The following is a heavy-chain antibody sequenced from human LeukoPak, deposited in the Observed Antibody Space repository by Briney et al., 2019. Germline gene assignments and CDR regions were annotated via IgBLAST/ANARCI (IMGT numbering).Heavy chain of an antibody. V-gene: IGHV3-15*07. J-gene: IGHJ4*02. CDR2: IKSKTDGGTT. D-gene: IGHD4-11*01. CDR1: GFTVSNAW. Sequence: GGSLRLPCAASGFTVSNAWMNWVRQAPGKGLEWVGRIKSKTDGGTTDYAAPVKGRFTISRDDSKNTLFLQMNSLKTEDTAVYYCTHYTVTTSFDYWGQGTLVTVSS. CDR3: THYTVTTSFDY.